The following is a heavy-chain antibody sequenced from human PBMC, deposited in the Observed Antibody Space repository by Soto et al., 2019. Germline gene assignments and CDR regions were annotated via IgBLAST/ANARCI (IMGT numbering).Heavy chain of an antibody. CDR1: GGNIISGGYY. J-gene: IGHJ3*02. Sequence: SLTMRVPCTVAGGNIISGGYYWSWKKKHPGKGLEWIGYIYYSGSTYYNPSLKSRVTISVDTSKNQFSLKLSSVTAADTAVYYCARNYDFWSGYSEDAFDIRGQGTMVTVSS. CDR3: ARNYDFWSGYSEDAFDI. CDR2: IYYSGST. D-gene: IGHD3-3*01. V-gene: IGHV4-31*03.